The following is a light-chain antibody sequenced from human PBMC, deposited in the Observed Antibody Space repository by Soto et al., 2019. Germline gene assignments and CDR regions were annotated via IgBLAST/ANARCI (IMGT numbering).Light chain of an antibody. CDR2: DAS. Sequence: DIQMTQSPSTLAASVGDTVTVTCRASQDIGSWLAWYQQKAGEAPKLLIFDASSLEDDVPSRFSRSGSGTEFTLSISSLQPDDIATYYCQQYDTYLWTFGQGTKV. V-gene: IGKV1-5*01. CDR1: QDIGSW. J-gene: IGKJ1*01. CDR3: QQYDTYLWT.